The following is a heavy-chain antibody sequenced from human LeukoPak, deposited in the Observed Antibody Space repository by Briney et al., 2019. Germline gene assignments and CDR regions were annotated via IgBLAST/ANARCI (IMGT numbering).Heavy chain of an antibody. CDR1: GFTFNKYG. CDR2: ISDDGSNK. D-gene: IGHD6-6*01. CDR3: AKIEGSSSYYFDY. V-gene: IGHV3-30*18. J-gene: IGHJ4*02. Sequence: PGRSLRLSCAASGFTFNKYGMHWVRQAPGKGLEWVAVISDDGSNKNYADSVKGRFTMSRDNSKNTLYLQMNSLRTEDTAVYYCAKIEGSSSYYFDYWGQGTLVTVSS.